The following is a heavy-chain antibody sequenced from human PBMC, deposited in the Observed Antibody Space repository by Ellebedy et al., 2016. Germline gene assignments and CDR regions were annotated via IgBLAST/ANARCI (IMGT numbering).Heavy chain of an antibody. CDR2: VNTFSGNT. CDR3: ATVGGNFNYFDS. J-gene: IGHJ4*02. V-gene: IGHV1-18*04. D-gene: IGHD3-16*01. CDR1: GYTFTTFS. Sequence: ASVKVSXXASGYTFTTFSITWVRQVPGQGLEWMGFVNTFSGNTKFAQKFQGRVSMTTDSSTHTAYMELSSLRSEDTAVYYCATVGGNFNYFDSWGQGTLVTVSS.